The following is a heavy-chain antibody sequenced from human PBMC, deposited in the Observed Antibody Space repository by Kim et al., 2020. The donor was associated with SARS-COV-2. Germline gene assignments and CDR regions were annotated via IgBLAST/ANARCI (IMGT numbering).Heavy chain of an antibody. CDR1: GFTFWGYT. CDR3: VKGTGFILPSDSTYNLDV. CDR2: FYGGADAT. Sequence: GGSLRLSCAASGFTFWGYTMNWVRQAPWKGLEWVSLFYGGADATRYADSVKGRFTISRDNSKSTLYLQMTTLRVEDTAVYYCVKGTGFILPSDSTYNLDVWGQGTTVIVS. D-gene: IGHD1-26*01. J-gene: IGHJ6*02. V-gene: IGHV3-23*03.